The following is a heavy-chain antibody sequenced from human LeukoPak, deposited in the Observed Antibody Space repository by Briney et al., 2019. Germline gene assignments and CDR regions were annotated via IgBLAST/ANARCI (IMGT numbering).Heavy chain of an antibody. J-gene: IGHJ3*02. CDR2: IYYSGST. Sequence: SETLSLTCTVSGGSISSSSYYWGWIRQPPGKGLEWIGSIYYSGSTYYNPSLKSRVTISVDTSKNQFSLKLSSVTAADTAVYYCAGDSGSYAPDAFDIWGQGTMVTVSS. V-gene: IGHV4-39*01. CDR3: AGDSGSYAPDAFDI. D-gene: IGHD1-26*01. CDR1: GGSISSSSYY.